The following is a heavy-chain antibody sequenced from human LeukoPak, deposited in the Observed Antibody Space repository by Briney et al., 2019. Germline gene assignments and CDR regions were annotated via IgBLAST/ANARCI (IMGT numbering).Heavy chain of an antibody. CDR1: GFTFSSYW. D-gene: IGHD4-17*01. J-gene: IGHJ4*02. V-gene: IGHV3-7*01. CDR3: ARVPHDYGDYYFDY. Sequence: PGGSLRLSCAASGFTFSSYWMSWVCQAPGKGLEWVANIKQDGSEKYYVDSVKGRFTISRDNAKNSLYLQMNSLRAEDTAVYYCARVPHDYGDYYFDYWGQGTLVTVSS. CDR2: IKQDGSEK.